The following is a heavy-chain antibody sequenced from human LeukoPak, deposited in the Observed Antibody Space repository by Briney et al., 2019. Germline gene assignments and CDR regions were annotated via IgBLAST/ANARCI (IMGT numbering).Heavy chain of an antibody. Sequence: SVKVSCKASGYTFTSYDINWVRQAPGQGLEWMGGIIPIFGTANYAQKFQGRVTITADESTSTVYMELSSLRSEDTAVYYCARSGLDLDYYDSSGYYSHLDYWGQGTLVTVSS. CDR3: ARSGLDLDYYDSSGYYSHLDY. CDR1: GYTFTSYD. J-gene: IGHJ4*02. V-gene: IGHV1-69*13. D-gene: IGHD3-22*01. CDR2: IIPIFGTA.